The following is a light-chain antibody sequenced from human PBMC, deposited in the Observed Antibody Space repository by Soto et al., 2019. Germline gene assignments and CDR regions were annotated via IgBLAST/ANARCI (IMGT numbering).Light chain of an antibody. CDR3: QTWGTGIGV. V-gene: IGLV4-69*01. CDR2: LNSDGSH. J-gene: IGLJ3*02. Sequence: QYVLTQSPSASASLGASVKLTCTLSSGHSSYTIAWHQQQPEKGPRYLMTLNSDGSHSKGDGIPDRFSGSSSGAERYLSISSLQSEDEADYYCQTWGTGIGVFGGGTKLTVL. CDR1: SGHSSYT.